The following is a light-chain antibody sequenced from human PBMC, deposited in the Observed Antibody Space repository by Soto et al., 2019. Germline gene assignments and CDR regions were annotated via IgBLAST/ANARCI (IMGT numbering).Light chain of an antibody. J-gene: IGKJ1*01. V-gene: IGKV3-11*01. CDR1: QSVSSY. CDR2: DAS. CDR3: QQRSNWPPWT. Sequence: EIVLTQSPGTLSLSPGERAILSCRASQSVSSYLAWYQQKPGQAPRLLIYDASNRATGIPARFSGSGSGTDFTLTISSLEPEDFAVYYCQQRSNWPPWTFGQGTKVDI.